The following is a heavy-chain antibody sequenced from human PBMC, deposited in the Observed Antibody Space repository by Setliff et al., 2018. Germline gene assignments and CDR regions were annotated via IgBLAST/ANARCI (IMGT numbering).Heavy chain of an antibody. D-gene: IGHD3-22*01. Sequence: ASVKVSCKASGYTFTNYGINWVRQAPGQGLEWMGWISGYDGNTKYAQNLHGRVTMTTDTSTTTAYMELRSLRSDDTAVYYCARINFYVSSGYYYAPDFWGQGTLVTVSS. CDR2: ISGYDGNT. CDR3: ARINFYVSSGYYYAPDF. J-gene: IGHJ4*02. CDR1: GYTFTNYG. V-gene: IGHV1-18*01.